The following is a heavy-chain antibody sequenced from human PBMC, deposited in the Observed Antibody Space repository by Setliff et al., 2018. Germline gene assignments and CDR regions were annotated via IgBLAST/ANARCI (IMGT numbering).Heavy chain of an antibody. CDR1: GFGFTTFG. CDR2: ISPYSGNT. V-gene: IGHV1-18*01. CDR3: VRSSAPQVVLAADFDF. D-gene: IGHD6-19*01. Sequence: ASVKVSCKTSGFGFTTFGLSWVRQAPGQGLEWLGSISPYSGNTNYPQWLQDRVTMTIDTSATTVYMELQSLRPDDTAVYYCVRSSAPQVVLAADFDFWGQGTPVTVSS. J-gene: IGHJ4*02.